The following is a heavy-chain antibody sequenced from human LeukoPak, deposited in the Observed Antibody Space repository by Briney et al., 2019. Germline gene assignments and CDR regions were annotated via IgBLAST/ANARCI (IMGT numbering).Heavy chain of an antibody. CDR1: GGSISSYY. D-gene: IGHD3-22*01. CDR3: ARQRNYYESSGYYKRALFDY. Sequence: SETLSLTCTVSGGSISSYYWSWIRQPPGKGLEWIGYIYYSGSTNYNPSLKSRVTISVDTSKNQFSLKLSSVTAADTAVYYCARQRNYYESSGYYKRALFDYWGQGTLVTVSS. CDR2: IYYSGST. J-gene: IGHJ4*02. V-gene: IGHV4-59*01.